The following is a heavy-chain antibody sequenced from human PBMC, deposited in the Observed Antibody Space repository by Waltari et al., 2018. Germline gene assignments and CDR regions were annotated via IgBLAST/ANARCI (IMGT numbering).Heavy chain of an antibody. V-gene: IGHV1-69*12. CDR3: AREGGPGIPYYFDY. D-gene: IGHD1-26*01. CDR1: GGTCSSYA. CDR2: IIPIFGTA. Sequence: QVQLVQSGAAVKKPGSSVKVSCKASGGTCSSYAISWVRPPPEQGLEWMGGIIPIFGTANYAQKFQGRVTITADESTSTAYMELSSLRSEDTAVYYCAREGGPGIPYYFDYWGQGTLVTVAS. J-gene: IGHJ4*02.